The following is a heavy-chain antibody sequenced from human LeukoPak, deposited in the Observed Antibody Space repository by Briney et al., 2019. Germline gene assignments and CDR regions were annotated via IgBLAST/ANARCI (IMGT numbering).Heavy chain of an antibody. D-gene: IGHD3-9*01. J-gene: IGHJ4*02. CDR1: GGSISSYY. CDR3: ARHSIYYDILTGYAPSTQIDY. Sequence: SETLSLTCTVSGGSISSYYWSWIRQPPGKGLEWIGYIYYSGSTNYNPSLKSRVTISVDTSKNQFSLKLSSVTAADTAVYYCARHSIYYDILTGYAPSTQIDYWGQGTLVTVSS. V-gene: IGHV4-59*08. CDR2: IYYSGST.